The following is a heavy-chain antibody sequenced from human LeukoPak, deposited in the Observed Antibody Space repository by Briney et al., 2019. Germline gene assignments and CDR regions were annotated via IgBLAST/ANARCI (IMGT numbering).Heavy chain of an antibody. CDR3: ASGGVTLGAFDI. Sequence: TGGSLRLSCAASGFTFSSYAMHWVRQAPGKGLEWVAVISYDGSNKYYADSVKGRFTISGDNSKNTLYLQMNSLRAEDTAVYYCASGGVTLGAFDIWGQGTMVTVSS. J-gene: IGHJ3*02. V-gene: IGHV3-30-3*01. CDR2: ISYDGSNK. CDR1: GFTFSSYA. D-gene: IGHD3-16*01.